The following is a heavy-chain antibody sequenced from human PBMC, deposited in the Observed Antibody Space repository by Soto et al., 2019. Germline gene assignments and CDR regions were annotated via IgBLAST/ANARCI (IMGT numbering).Heavy chain of an antibody. J-gene: IGHJ5*02. Sequence: ASVKVSCKASGYTFTNYYMHWVRQAPGQGLEWMGWINPNSGGTNYAQKFQGRVTMTRDTSISTAYMELSRLRSDDTAVYYCARDLGDYYDSSGYFRSWFDPWGQGTLVTVSS. CDR1: GYTFTNYY. CDR3: ARDLGDYYDSSGYFRSWFDP. V-gene: IGHV1-2*02. CDR2: INPNSGGT. D-gene: IGHD3-22*01.